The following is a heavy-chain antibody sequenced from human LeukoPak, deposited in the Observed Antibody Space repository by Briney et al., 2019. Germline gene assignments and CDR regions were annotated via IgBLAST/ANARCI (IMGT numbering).Heavy chain of an antibody. CDR3: ASRFQQGVDY. Sequence: GGSLRLSCAASGFTFSSYSMNWVRQAPGKGLEWVSSISSSSSYIYYAASVKGRFTISRDNAKNSLYLQMNSLRAEDTAVYYCASRFQQGVDYWGQGTLVTVSS. CDR2: ISSSSSYI. J-gene: IGHJ4*02. V-gene: IGHV3-21*01. D-gene: IGHD6-13*01. CDR1: GFTFSSYS.